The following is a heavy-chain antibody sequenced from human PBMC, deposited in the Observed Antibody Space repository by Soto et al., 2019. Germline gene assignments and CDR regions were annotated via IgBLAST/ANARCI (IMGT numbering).Heavy chain of an antibody. CDR2: INPSGGST. Sequence: ASVKVSCKASGYTFTSYYMHWVRQAPGQGLEWMGIINPSGGSTSNAQKFQGRVTMTRDTSTSTVYMELSSLRSEDTAVSYCAKGALSSSTLLYGMDVWGQGTTVTVSS. J-gene: IGHJ6*02. CDR1: GYTFTSYY. D-gene: IGHD2-15*01. CDR3: AKGALSSSTLLYGMDV. V-gene: IGHV1-46*01.